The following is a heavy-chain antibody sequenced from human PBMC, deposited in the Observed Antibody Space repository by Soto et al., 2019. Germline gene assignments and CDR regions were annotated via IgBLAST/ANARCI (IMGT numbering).Heavy chain of an antibody. CDR1: GFSFSSDS. Sequence: AGGSLRLSCAASGFSFSSDSMGWVRQAPGKGLEWVASISSSGSFMNYADSVKGRFTISRDNAKNSLYLQMRSLKDEDTAVYYCARDPPSGTALDWFDSWGQGTLVTVSS. CDR3: ARDPPSGTALDWFDS. D-gene: IGHD1-1*01. J-gene: IGHJ5*01. CDR2: ISSSGSFM. V-gene: IGHV3-21*01.